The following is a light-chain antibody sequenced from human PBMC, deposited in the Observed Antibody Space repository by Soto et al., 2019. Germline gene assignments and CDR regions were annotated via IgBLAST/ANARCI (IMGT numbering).Light chain of an antibody. J-gene: IGKJ1*01. CDR2: DAS. Sequence: EIVLTQSPATLSLSPGERATLSCRASQSVSSYLAWYQQKPGQAPRLLIYDASNSATGIPARFSGSGSGTDFTLTISSLEPDDFAVYYCHQRSNWPPWTFGQGTKVEIK. V-gene: IGKV3-11*01. CDR1: QSVSSY. CDR3: HQRSNWPPWT.